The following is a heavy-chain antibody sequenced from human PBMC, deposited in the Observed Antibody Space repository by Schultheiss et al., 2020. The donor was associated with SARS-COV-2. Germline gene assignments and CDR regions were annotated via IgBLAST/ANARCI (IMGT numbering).Heavy chain of an antibody. Sequence: GGSLRLSCKASGYTFTSYGISWVRQAPGQGLEWMGWINPNSGGTNYAQKFQGRVTMTRDTSISTAYMELSRLRSDDTAVYYCARRLAVAAHFDYWGQGTLVTVSS. CDR2: INPNSGGT. D-gene: IGHD6-19*01. J-gene: IGHJ4*02. V-gene: IGHV1-2*02. CDR1: GYTFTSYG. CDR3: ARRLAVAAHFDY.